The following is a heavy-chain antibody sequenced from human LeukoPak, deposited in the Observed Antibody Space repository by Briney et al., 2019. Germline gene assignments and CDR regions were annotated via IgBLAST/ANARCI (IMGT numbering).Heavy chain of an antibody. CDR3: AKDPENNGYSDGSFDY. CDR2: IRADGTHE. CDR1: GFTFSTFG. Sequence: GGSLRLSCAASGFTFSTFGMYLVRQAPGKGLDWVAFIRADGTHEKYGDPVKGRFTISRDNSKNTLYLQMNSLKAEDTAVYYCAKDPENNGYSDGSFDYLGQGTLLTVSS. V-gene: IGHV3-30*02. D-gene: IGHD3-22*01. J-gene: IGHJ4*02.